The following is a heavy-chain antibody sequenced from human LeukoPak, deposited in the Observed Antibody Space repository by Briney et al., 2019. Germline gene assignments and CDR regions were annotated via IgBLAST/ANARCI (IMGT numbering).Heavy chain of an antibody. CDR3: AKDRGLGVVIRGYFDY. J-gene: IGHJ4*02. Sequence: GGSLRLSCAASGFTFSSYAMHWVRQAPGKGLEWVAVISYDGSNKYYADSVKGRFTISRDNSKNTLYLQMNSLRAEDTAVYYCAKDRGLGVVIRGYFDYWGQGTLVTVSS. V-gene: IGHV3-30-3*01. CDR2: ISYDGSNK. D-gene: IGHD3-3*01. CDR1: GFTFSSYA.